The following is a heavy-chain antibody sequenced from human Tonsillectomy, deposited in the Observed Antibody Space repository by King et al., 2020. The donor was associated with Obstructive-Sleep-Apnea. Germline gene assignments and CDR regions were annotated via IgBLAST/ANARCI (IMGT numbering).Heavy chain of an antibody. CDR1: GGSISSGDYY. V-gene: IGHV4-30-4*01. CDR2: IYDRGGT. J-gene: IGHJ4*02. CDR3: ARYTIVGATDY. Sequence: VQLQESGPGLVKPSQTLSLTCTVSGGSISSGDYYWSWIRQPPGKGLEWIGYIYDRGGTYYNPSLKSRVTLSVDTSKNQFSLKLSSVTAADTAVYYCARYTIVGATDYWGQGTLVTVSS. D-gene: IGHD1-26*01.